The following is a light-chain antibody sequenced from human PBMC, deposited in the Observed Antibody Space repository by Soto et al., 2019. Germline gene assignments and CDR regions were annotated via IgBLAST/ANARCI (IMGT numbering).Light chain of an antibody. CDR3: QQNGSSPTWT. Sequence: GLTQSPGTLSLSPGERATLSCRASQSVSSSYLAWYQQKPGQAPRLLIYDASSRATGIPDRFSGSGSGTDFTLTISRLEPEDSAVYYCQQNGSSPTWTFGQGTKVDIK. V-gene: IGKV3-20*01. CDR2: DAS. CDR1: QSVSSSY. J-gene: IGKJ1*01.